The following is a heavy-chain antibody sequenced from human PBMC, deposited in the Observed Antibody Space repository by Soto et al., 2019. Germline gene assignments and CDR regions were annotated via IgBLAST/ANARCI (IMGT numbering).Heavy chain of an antibody. CDR3: ARDFAEYPYYYYYGMDV. D-gene: IGHD2-2*01. CDR2: IWYDGSNK. V-gene: IGHV3-33*01. J-gene: IGHJ6*02. CDR1: GFTFSSYC. Sequence: GGSLRLSCAASGFTFSSYCMHWVRQAPGKGLEWVAVIWYDGSNKYYADSVKGRFTISRDNSKNTLYLQMNSLRAEDTAVYYCARDFAEYPYYYYYGMDVWGQGTTVTVSS.